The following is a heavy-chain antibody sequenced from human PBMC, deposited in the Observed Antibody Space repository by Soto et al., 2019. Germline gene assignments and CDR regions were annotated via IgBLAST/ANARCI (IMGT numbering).Heavy chain of an antibody. CDR2: IYWDDDK. CDR3: AHRVLRTVFGLVTTTAIYFDF. CDR1: GFSLTTSGVG. V-gene: IGHV2-5*02. J-gene: IGHJ4*02. Sequence: QITLNESGPTVVRPTETLTLTCRFSGFSLTTSGVGVGWIRQSPGKAPEWLALIYWDDDKRYSASLKSRITITKYTSKNQVVLTVSHLDPPDTATYYCAHRVLRTVFGLVTTTAIYFDFWGQGTPVAVSS. D-gene: IGHD3-3*01.